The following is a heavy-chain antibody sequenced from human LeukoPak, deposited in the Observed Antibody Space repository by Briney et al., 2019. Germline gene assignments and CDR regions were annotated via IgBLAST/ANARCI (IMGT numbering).Heavy chain of an antibody. CDR3: ARGRTYYYDTSGYYPSYYGMDV. CDR1: GGPFSGYY. V-gene: IGHV4-34*01. CDR2: INHGEST. Sequence: PSETLSLTCAVSGGPFSGYYWYWIRQPPGKGLEWIGEINHGESTNYNPSLKSRATLSVDTSKNQFSLKLTSVTAADTAVYYCARGRTYYYDTSGYYPSYYGMDVWGQGTTVIVSS. J-gene: IGHJ6*02. D-gene: IGHD3-22*01.